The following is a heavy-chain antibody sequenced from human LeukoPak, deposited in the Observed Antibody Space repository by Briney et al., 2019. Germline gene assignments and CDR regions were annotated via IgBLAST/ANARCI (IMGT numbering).Heavy chain of an antibody. CDR3: ARDNSVGDIAWWFDP. D-gene: IGHD3-10*01. V-gene: IGHV1-46*01. J-gene: IGHJ5*02. Sequence: ASVKVSCKASGYTFTSYYIHWVRQAPGQGLEWIGLINPTGTRTGYAQKFQGRVTMTRDMSTSTDYMELSSLRSEDTAIYYCARDNSVGDIAWWFDPWGQGTLVTVST. CDR1: GYTFTSYY. CDR2: INPTGTRT.